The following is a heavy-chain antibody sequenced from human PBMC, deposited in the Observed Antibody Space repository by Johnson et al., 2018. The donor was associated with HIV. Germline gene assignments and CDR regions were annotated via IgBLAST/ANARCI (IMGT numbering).Heavy chain of an antibody. V-gene: IGHV3-15*01. D-gene: IGHD6-19*01. CDR3: ARDQSNGWNRGAFDI. J-gene: IGHJ3*02. Sequence: VQLVESGGGVVQPGGSLRLSCAASGFTFSNAWMSWVRQAPGKGLEWVGRIKSKIDGGTTDYGAPVKGRFTISSDDSKNTLYLHMNSLRAEDTAVYYCARDQSNGWNRGAFDIWGQGTVVTVSS. CDR1: GFTFSNAW. CDR2: IKSKIDGGTT.